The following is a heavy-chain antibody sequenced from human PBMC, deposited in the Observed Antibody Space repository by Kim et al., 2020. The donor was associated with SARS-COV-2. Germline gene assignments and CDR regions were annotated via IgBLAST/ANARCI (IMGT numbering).Heavy chain of an antibody. Sequence: ASVKVSCKASGYTFTSYYMHWVRQAPGQGLEWMGIINPSGGSTSYVQKFQGRVTMTRDTSTSTVYMELSSLRSEDTAVYYCASYGGYCSSTSCYGPVGFDYWGQGTLVTVSS. J-gene: IGHJ4*02. D-gene: IGHD2-2*01. V-gene: IGHV1-46*01. CDR1: GYTFTSYY. CDR3: ASYGGYCSSTSCYGPVGFDY. CDR2: INPSGGST.